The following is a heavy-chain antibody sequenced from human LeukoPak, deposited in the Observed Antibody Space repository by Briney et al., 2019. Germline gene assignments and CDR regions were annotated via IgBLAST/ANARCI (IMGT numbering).Heavy chain of an antibody. V-gene: IGHV4-30-2*06. Sequence: SQTLSLTCSVSGGSISSGPYFWRWIRQSPGQGLEGIGYIWPSGSTNYNPSLKSRVTISVDTSKNQFSLKLSSVTAADTAVYYCASGGSYYFDAFDIWGQGTMLTVSS. CDR1: GGSISSGPYF. J-gene: IGHJ3*02. CDR3: ASGGSYYFDAFDI. CDR2: IWPSGST. D-gene: IGHD1-26*01.